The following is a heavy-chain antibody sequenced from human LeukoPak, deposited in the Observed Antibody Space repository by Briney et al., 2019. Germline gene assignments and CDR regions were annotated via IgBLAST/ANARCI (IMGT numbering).Heavy chain of an antibody. CDR2: ISYDGSNK. CDR1: GFTFSSYA. CDR3: ARDNLDSSSWYFDY. V-gene: IGHV3-30-3*01. J-gene: IGHJ4*02. Sequence: PGRSLRLSCAASGFTFSSYAMHWVRQAPGKGLEWVAVISYDGSNKYYADSVKGRFTISSDNSKNTLYLQMNSLRAEDTAVYYCARDNLDSSSWYFDYWGQGTLVTVSS. D-gene: IGHD6-13*01.